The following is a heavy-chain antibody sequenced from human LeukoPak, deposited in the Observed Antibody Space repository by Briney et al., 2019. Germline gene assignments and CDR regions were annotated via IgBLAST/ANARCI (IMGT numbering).Heavy chain of an antibody. Sequence: ETLSLTCAVYGGSFTGYYWSWVRQAPGKGLEWVSAISGSGGSTYYADSVKGRFTISRDNSKNTLYLQMNSLRAEDTAVYYCANSWAIFGVGSLDYWGQGTLVTVSS. CDR3: ANSWAIFGVGSLDY. J-gene: IGHJ4*02. CDR2: ISGSGGST. V-gene: IGHV3-23*01. CDR1: GGSFTGYY. D-gene: IGHD3-3*01.